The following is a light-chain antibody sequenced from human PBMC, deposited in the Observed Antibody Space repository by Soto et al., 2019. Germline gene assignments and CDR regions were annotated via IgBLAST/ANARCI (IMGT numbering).Light chain of an antibody. J-gene: IGLJ1*01. V-gene: IGLV2-14*01. CDR3: SSYTSSSTLV. CDR1: SSDVDGYNY. CDR2: DVS. Sequence: QSALTQPASVSGSPGQSITISCTGTSSDVDGYNYVSWYQQHPGKAPKLMIYDVSNRPSGVSNRFSGSKSGNTASLTISGLQAEDEADYYCSSYTSSSTLVFGTGTKLTVL.